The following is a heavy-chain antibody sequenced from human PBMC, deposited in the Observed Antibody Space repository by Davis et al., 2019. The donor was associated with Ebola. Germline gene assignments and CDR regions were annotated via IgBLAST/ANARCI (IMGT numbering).Heavy chain of an antibody. Sequence: ASVKVSCKASGYTFTNYDINWVRQATGPGLEWMGWMNPNSGNTGYAQKFQGRVTMTRNTSISTVYMELSSLRSEDTAVYFCARGLRYFDWVSDYWGQGTLVTVSS. J-gene: IGHJ4*02. CDR1: GYTFTNYD. CDR2: MNPNSGNT. V-gene: IGHV1-8*01. D-gene: IGHD3-9*01. CDR3: ARGLRYFDWVSDY.